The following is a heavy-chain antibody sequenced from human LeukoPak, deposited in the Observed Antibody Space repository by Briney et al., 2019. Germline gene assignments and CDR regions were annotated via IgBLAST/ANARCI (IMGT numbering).Heavy chain of an antibody. CDR2: INHSGST. V-gene: IGHV4-34*01. CDR3: ARKYCSGGSCYSGFDY. Sequence: PSETLSLTCAVYGGSFSGYYWSWIRQPPGKGLEWIGEINHSGSTNYNPSLKSRVTISVDTSKNQFSLKLSSVTAADPAVYYCARKYCSGGSCYSGFDYWGQGTLVTVSS. CDR1: GGSFSGYY. J-gene: IGHJ4*02. D-gene: IGHD2-15*01.